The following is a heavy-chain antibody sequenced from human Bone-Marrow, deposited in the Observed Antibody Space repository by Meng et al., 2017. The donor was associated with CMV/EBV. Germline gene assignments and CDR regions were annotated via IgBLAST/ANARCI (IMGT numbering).Heavy chain of an antibody. V-gene: IGHV1-3*01. CDR3: ARDGETGTTLDP. Sequence: QVQLVQSGAEVKEPGASVKVSCKASGYTFTKCVIYWVRQAPGQRLESMGWINPGNGNTKYSQKFQGRVTMTTDTFTSTAYMELTSLTYDDTAVYYCARDGETGTTLDPWGQGTLVTVSS. J-gene: IGHJ5*02. D-gene: IGHD1-1*01. CDR1: GYTFTKCV. CDR2: INPGNGNT.